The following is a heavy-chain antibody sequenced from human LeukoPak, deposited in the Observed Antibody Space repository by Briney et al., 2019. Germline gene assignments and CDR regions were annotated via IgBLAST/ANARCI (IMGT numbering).Heavy chain of an antibody. Sequence: PSETLSLTCSVYDGSFSDYFWSWIRQSPGKGLEWIGEIDDGGNTNYNPSLISRVIVSMEKSKKQFSLVMRSVTAADTAVYYCARFSRITWGDWGDAFDTWGQGTTLIVSS. J-gene: IGHJ3*02. CDR1: DGSFSDYF. CDR3: ARFSRITWGDWGDAFDT. D-gene: IGHD2-21*02. CDR2: IDDGGNT. V-gene: IGHV4-34*01.